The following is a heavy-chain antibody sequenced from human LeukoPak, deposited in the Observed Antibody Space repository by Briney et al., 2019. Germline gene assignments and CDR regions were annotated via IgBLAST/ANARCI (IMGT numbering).Heavy chain of an antibody. CDR1: GGSISSSNW. CDR2: IYHSGST. V-gene: IGHV4-4*02. D-gene: IGHD6-13*01. J-gene: IGHJ4*02. CDR3: ARDVLAATGSFDY. Sequence: PSGTLSLTCAVSGGSISSSNWWSWVRQPPGKGLEWIGEIYHSGSTNYNPSLKSRVTISVDTSKNQFSLKLSSVTAADTAVYYCARDVLAATGSFDYWGQGTQVTVSS.